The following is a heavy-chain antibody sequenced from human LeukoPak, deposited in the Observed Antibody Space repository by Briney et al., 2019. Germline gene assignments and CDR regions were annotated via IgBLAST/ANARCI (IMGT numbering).Heavy chain of an antibody. CDR3: ARDLCSSTSCYAFYLDY. CDR1: GFTFSSYG. V-gene: IGHV3-33*01. D-gene: IGHD2-2*01. J-gene: IGHJ4*02. CDR2: IRYDGSNK. Sequence: PGGSLRLSCAASGFTFSSYGMHWVRQAQGKGLEWVAGIRYDGSNKYYADSVKGRFTISRDNSKTTLYLQMNSLRAEDTAVYYCARDLCSSTSCYAFYLDYWGQGTLVTVSS.